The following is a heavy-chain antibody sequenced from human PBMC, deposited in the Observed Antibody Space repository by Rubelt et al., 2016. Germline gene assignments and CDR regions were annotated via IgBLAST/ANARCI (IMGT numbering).Heavy chain of an antibody. V-gene: IGHV2-26*01. CDR1: GFSLSNARMG. CDR2: IFSNDEK. D-gene: IGHD6-6*01. CDR3: ARIDSTSGMIHPDY. J-gene: IGHJ4*02. Sequence: QVTLKESGPVLVKPTETLTLTCTVSGFSLSNARMGVSWIRQPPGKALEWLAHIFSNDEKSYRTSLKSRLTISKETSKSQVVRTSTNMDPVDTATDYCARIDSTSGMIHPDYWGQGTLVTVSS.